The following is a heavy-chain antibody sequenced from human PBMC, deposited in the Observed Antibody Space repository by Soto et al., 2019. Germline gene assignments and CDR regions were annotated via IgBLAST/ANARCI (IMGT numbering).Heavy chain of an antibody. Sequence: ASVKVSCQASGYTFTSYGISWVRQAPGQRLEWMGWISAYNGNTNYTQKIQGRGTVTTDTTTNTAHTGTRSLRTDDKAAENWGRDTATVIWDFDYGGQGTLVPVSS. CDR3: GRDTATVIWDFDY. J-gene: IGHJ4*02. CDR1: GYTFTSYG. CDR2: ISAYNGNT. V-gene: IGHV1-18*01. D-gene: IGHD4-17*01.